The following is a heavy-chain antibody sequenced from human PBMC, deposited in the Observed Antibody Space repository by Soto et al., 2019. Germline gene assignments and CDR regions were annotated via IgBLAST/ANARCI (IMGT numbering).Heavy chain of an antibody. V-gene: IGHV4-4*02. J-gene: IGHJ5*01. CDR3: ARVLSGNKEWFDS. CDR1: GVSISGGNV. D-gene: IGHD3-10*01. CDR2: VFDHGST. Sequence: QVQLQESGPGLVKPWGTLSLTCAVSGVSISGGNVWSWVRQPPGKGLEWIGEVFDHGSTNNNPSLKRGVTMSVDKSQNDFSLNLTSVTAADTAVYYCARVLSGNKEWFDSWGQGILVTVSS.